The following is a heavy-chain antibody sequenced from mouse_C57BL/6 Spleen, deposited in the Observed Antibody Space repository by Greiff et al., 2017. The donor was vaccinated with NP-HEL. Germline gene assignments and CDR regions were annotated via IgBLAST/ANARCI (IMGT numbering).Heavy chain of an antibody. Sequence: VQLQQSGPELVKPGASVKISCKASGYAFSSSWMNWVKQRPGKGLEWIGRIYPGDGDTNYNGKFKGKATLTADKSSSTAYMQLSSLTSEDSAVYVCARSRGLAYGNYPLDYWGQGTSVTVSS. J-gene: IGHJ4*01. CDR1: GYAFSSSW. V-gene: IGHV1-82*01. CDR3: ARSRGLAYGNYPLDY. D-gene: IGHD2-1*01. CDR2: IYPGDGDT.